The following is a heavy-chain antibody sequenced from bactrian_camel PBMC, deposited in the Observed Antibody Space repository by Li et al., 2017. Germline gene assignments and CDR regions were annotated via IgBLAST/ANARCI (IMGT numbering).Heavy chain of an antibody. D-gene: IGHD6*01. V-gene: IGHV3S35*01. CDR2: IDSDGRTT. CDR3: AANTGRCGPNYPLSRLWYTY. Sequence: VQLVESGGGSVQPGGSLRLSCTASGFTFNTYAMSWLRQAPGKGLEWVSSIDSDGRTTNYATSVIGRFTVSRDNAKNTMYLQMNSLKPEDTAMYYCAANTGRCGPNYPLSRLWYTYWGQGTQVTVS. CDR1: GFTFNTYA. J-gene: IGHJ4*01.